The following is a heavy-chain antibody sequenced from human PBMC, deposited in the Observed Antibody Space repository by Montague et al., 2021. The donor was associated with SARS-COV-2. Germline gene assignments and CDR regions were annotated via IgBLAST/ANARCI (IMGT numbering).Heavy chain of an antibody. V-gene: IGHV4-34*01. CDR3: ARWDPQTLTLIGLRGKSASDY. CDR2: INHCGTT. Sequence: SETLSLTCAVYGGSFSDYYWTWIRQSPGKGLEWIAEINHCGTTNYNFNPSPRSRVTISVDTSKSQFSLKLSSVTAADTGVYYCARWDPQTLTLIGLRGKSASDYWGQGTLVTVSS. CDR1: GGSFSDYY. D-gene: IGHD4-23*01. J-gene: IGHJ4*02.